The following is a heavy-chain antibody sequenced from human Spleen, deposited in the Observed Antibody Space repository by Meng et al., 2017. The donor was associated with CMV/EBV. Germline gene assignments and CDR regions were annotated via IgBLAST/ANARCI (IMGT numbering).Heavy chain of an antibody. V-gene: IGHV3-21*01. CDR3: SSSVLYYYYYYGMDV. CDR2: ITSSSNHI. J-gene: IGHJ6*02. CDR1: GFTFSNYN. Sequence: GESLKISCAASGFTFSNYNMIWVRQAPGKGLEWVSSITSSSNHIYYVDSVKGRFTISRDNDKNSLFLQMNSLRAEDTAVYYCSSSVLYYYYYYGMDVWGQGTTVTVSS. D-gene: IGHD5/OR15-5a*01.